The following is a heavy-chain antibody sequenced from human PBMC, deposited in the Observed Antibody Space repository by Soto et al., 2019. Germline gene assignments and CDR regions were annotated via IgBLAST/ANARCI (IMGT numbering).Heavy chain of an antibody. V-gene: IGHV3-33*01. J-gene: IGHJ6*02. CDR2: IWYDGSNK. Sequence: QVQLVESGGGVVQPGRSLRLSCAASGFTFSSYGMHWVRQAPGKGLEWVAVIWYDGSNKYYADSVKGRFTNSRDNSKNTLYLQMNSLRAEDTAVYYCARDHQEGYSGYDYSDYYYGMDVWGQGTTVTVSS. CDR1: GFTFSSYG. CDR3: ARDHQEGYSGYDYSDYYYGMDV. D-gene: IGHD5-12*01.